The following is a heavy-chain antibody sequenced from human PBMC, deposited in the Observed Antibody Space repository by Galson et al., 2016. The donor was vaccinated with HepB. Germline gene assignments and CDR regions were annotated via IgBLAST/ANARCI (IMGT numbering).Heavy chain of an antibody. V-gene: IGHV4-59*02. CDR1: GVSVSSLY. CDR3: ARGGYDFWSGPGSGWFDP. Sequence: ETLSLTCTVSGVSVSSLYWSWIRQPPGKGLEWIGYIYYSGITDYNPSLKSRVAISVDTSKNQFSLKLSTVTAADTAVYYCARGGYDFWSGPGSGWFDPWGQGTLVTVSS. CDR2: IYYSGIT. J-gene: IGHJ5*02. D-gene: IGHD3-3*01.